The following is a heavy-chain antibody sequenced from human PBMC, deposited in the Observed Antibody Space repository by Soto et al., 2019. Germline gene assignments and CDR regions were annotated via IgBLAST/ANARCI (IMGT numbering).Heavy chain of an antibody. D-gene: IGHD2-2*01. V-gene: IGHV3-21*06. J-gene: IGHJ6*02. CDR2: IRSSTSDT. Sequence: PXGSLRLSCEASGFTFTSYSMNWVRQAPGKGLEWVASIRSSTSDTYYADSVKGRFTISRDNAENSLTLQMTSLRAEDTAIYYCARDSRDCRTITCRHYDYFYAMDAWRQGTTVTVSS. CDR3: ARDSRDCRTITCRHYDYFYAMDA. CDR1: GFTFTSYS.